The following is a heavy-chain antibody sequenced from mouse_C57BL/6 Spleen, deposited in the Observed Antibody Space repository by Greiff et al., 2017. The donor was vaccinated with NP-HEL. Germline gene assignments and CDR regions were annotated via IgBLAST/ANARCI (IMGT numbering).Heavy chain of an antibody. CDR1: GYTFTSYW. Sequence: QVQLKQPGAELVKPGASVKLSCKASGYTFTSYWMHWVKQRPGQGLEWIGMIHPNSGSTNYNEKFKSKATLTVDKSSSTAYMQLSSLTSEDSAVYYCARFITTVGFDYWGQGTTLTVSS. D-gene: IGHD1-1*01. J-gene: IGHJ2*01. CDR3: ARFITTVGFDY. CDR2: IHPNSGST. V-gene: IGHV1-64*01.